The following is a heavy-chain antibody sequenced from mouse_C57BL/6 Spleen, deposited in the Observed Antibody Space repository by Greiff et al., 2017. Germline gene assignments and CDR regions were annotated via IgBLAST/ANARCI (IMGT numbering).Heavy chain of an antibody. Sequence: VQLQQSGAELVKPGASVKLSCKASGYTFTSYWMHWVKQRPGRGLEWIGRIDPTSGGTKYNEKFKSKATLTVDKPSSTAYMQLSSLTSEDSAVYYCARWMITTVVHAMDYWGQGTTLTVSS. J-gene: IGHJ4*01. V-gene: IGHV1-72*01. CDR3: ARWMITTVVHAMDY. D-gene: IGHD2-4*01. CDR1: GYTFTSYW. CDR2: IDPTSGGT.